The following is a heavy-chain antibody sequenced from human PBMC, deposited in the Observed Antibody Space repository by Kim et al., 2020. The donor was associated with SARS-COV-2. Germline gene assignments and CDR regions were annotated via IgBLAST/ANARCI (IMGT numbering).Heavy chain of an antibody. Sequence: ASVKVSCKASGYTFTGYYIHWVRRAPGQGLEWMGWINPDTGDTKYAQKFQGRITMTRDTSISTAYMELRSLRSDVTAVYYCARDDRRSSDWLASDDWGQG. V-gene: IGHV1-2*02. D-gene: IGHD3-9*01. CDR1: GYTFTGYY. J-gene: IGHJ4*02. CDR3: ARDDRRSSDWLASDD. CDR2: INPDTGDT.